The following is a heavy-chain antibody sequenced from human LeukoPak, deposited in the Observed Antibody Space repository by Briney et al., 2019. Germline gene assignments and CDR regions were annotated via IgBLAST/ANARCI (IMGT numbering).Heavy chain of an antibody. Sequence: GGSLRLSCAASGFTFNAYGMNWVRQAPGKGLEWVSYISTSSSSISYADSVKGRFTISRDNAKNSLYLQMSSLRDEDTAVYYCARGRVGSTPAFDYWGQGTLVTVSS. CDR3: ARGRVGSTPAFDY. CDR2: ISTSSSSI. CDR1: GFTFNAYG. V-gene: IGHV3-48*02. J-gene: IGHJ4*02. D-gene: IGHD1-26*01.